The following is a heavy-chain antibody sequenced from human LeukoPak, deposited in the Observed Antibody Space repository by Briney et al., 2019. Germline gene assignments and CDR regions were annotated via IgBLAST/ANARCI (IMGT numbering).Heavy chain of an antibody. CDR2: ISASGGRT. Sequence: GGSLRLSCAASGFTLNSYAMNWVRQAPGKGPEWVSAISASGGRTYYADSVKGRFTISRDNSKNTLYLQMNSLRAEDTAVYYCAKKTIVGATVDAFDIWGQGTMVTVSS. CDR1: GFTLNSYA. V-gene: IGHV3-23*01. CDR3: AKKTIVGATVDAFDI. D-gene: IGHD1-26*01. J-gene: IGHJ3*02.